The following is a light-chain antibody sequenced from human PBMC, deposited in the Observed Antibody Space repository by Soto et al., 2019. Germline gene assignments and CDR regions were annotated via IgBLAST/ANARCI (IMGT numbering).Light chain of an antibody. CDR1: QPVTNY. CDR2: AAS. Sequence: DIQMTQSPSSLSASVGDRFTITCLASQPVTNYLSWYQQKPGKAPKLLIFAASSLQSGVPSRFSGSRSGPDFTLTISSLQPEDFATYYCQQSYSSPPTFGQGTKVDI. J-gene: IGKJ1*01. V-gene: IGKV1-39*01. CDR3: QQSYSSPPT.